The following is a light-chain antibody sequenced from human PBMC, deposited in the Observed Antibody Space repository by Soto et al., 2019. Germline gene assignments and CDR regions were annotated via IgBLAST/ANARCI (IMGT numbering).Light chain of an antibody. Sequence: QSVLTQPPSVSAALGQKVTISCSGSTSNIAKNYVSWYQQLPGTAPRLLIYDNDNRPSGIPARFSGSKSGTSATLGITGLQTGDEADYYCGTWDSDLRNVVFGGGTKVTVL. CDR2: DND. CDR3: GTWDSDLRNVV. V-gene: IGLV1-51*01. J-gene: IGLJ2*01. CDR1: TSNIAKNY.